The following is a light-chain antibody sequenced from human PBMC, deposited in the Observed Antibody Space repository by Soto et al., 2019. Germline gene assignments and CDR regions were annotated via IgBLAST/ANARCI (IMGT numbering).Light chain of an antibody. Sequence: QSVLTQPPSASGTPGQRVTISCSGSNSNIGSNTVNWYQQLPGTAPKLLIYYDNLRPSGVPDRISGSKSGTSASLAISGLQSDDAADYYCAAWDDSLNGRVFGTGTKVTVL. J-gene: IGLJ1*01. CDR2: YDN. V-gene: IGLV1-44*01. CDR3: AAWDDSLNGRV. CDR1: NSNIGSNT.